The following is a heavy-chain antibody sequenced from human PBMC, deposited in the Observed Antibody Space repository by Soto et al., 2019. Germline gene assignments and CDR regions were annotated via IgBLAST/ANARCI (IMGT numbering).Heavy chain of an antibody. J-gene: IGHJ3*02. V-gene: IGHV1-3*01. CDR1: GYTFTNYA. Sequence: QVQLVQSGAEVKKPGASVKVSCKASGYTFTNYAMHWGRQAPGQRPEWMGWINAGNGNTKFSQRFQGRVTITRDTSANISYMELSSLTSEATAVYYCARAGFCSTTSCSDAFDIWGQETMVTVS. CDR3: ARAGFCSTTSCSDAFDI. D-gene: IGHD2-2*01. CDR2: INAGNGNT.